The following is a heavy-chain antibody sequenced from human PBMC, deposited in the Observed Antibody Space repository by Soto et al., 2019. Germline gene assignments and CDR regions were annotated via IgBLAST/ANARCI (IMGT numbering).Heavy chain of an antibody. V-gene: IGHV4-31*03. CDR3: AREGRMITFGGVIGDYYYYGMDV. CDR2: IYYSGST. Sequence: PSETLSLTCTVSGGSISSGGYYWSWIRQHPGKGLGWIGYIYYSGSTYYNPSLKSRVTISVDTSKNQFSLKLSSVTAADTAVYYCAREGRMITFGGVIGDYYYYGMDVWGQGTTVTVSS. J-gene: IGHJ6*02. CDR1: GGSISSGGYY. D-gene: IGHD3-16*02.